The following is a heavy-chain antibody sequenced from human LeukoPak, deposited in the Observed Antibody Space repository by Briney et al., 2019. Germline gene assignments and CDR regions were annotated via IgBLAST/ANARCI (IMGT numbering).Heavy chain of an antibody. D-gene: IGHD1-1*01. CDR3: ARDGVTRRYNMYYYMDV. CDR1: GYTFTGYY. J-gene: IGHJ6*03. Sequence: SCKASGYTFTGYYMHWVRQAPGKGLEWVAFVAYDGSSKYYRDSVKGRFIISRDYSRNTLYLQMNSLRGDDTAVYYCARDGVTRRYNMYYYMDVWGKGTTVTVSS. V-gene: IGHV3-30*04. CDR2: VAYDGSSK.